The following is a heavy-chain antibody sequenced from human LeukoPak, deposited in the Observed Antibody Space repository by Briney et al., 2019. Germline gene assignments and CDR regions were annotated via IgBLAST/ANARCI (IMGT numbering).Heavy chain of an antibody. Sequence: GGSLRLSCAASGFTFGSYAMHWVRQAPGKGLEWVAVISYDGSNKYYADSVKGRFTISRDNSKNTLYLQMNSLRAEDTAVYYCAKEREQSFQHWGQGTLVTVSS. CDR2: ISYDGSNK. J-gene: IGHJ1*01. CDR1: GFTFGSYA. V-gene: IGHV3-30-3*01. CDR3: AKEREQSFQH. D-gene: IGHD5-24*01.